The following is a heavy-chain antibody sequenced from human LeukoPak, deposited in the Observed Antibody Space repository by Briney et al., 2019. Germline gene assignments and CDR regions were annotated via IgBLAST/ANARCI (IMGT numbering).Heavy chain of an antibody. CDR2: IIPIFGTA. J-gene: IGHJ3*02. Sequence: ASVKVSCEASGGTFSSYAISWVRQAPGQGLEWMGGIIPIFGTANYAQKFQGRVTITADESTSTAYMELSSLRSEDTAVYYCARVATTYCSGGSCSWVIWGQGTMVTVSS. D-gene: IGHD2-15*01. CDR1: GGTFSSYA. CDR3: ARVATTYCSGGSCSWVI. V-gene: IGHV1-69*13.